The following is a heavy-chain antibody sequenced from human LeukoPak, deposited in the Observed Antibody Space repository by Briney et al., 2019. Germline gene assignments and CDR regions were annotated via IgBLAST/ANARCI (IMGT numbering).Heavy chain of an antibody. CDR2: INSGSSTI. CDR1: GFTFSDYS. Sequence: GGSLRLSCAASGFTFSDYSMNWVRQAPGKGLEWVSYINSGSSTIYYVDSVEGRFTISRDNAKNSLYLQMNSLRDEDTAVYHCARTRSKVGTPTFDYWGQGTLVTVSS. J-gene: IGHJ4*02. V-gene: IGHV3-48*02. CDR3: ARTRSKVGTPTFDY. D-gene: IGHD4-23*01.